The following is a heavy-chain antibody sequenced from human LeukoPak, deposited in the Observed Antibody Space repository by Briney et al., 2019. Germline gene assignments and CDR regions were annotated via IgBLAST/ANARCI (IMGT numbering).Heavy chain of an antibody. CDR1: GFTFSSYS. CDR2: ISSSSSYI. D-gene: IGHD3-9*01. J-gene: IGHJ6*02. Sequence: PGGSLRLSCAASGFTFSSYSMNWVRQAPGKGLEWVSSISSSSSYIYYADSVKGRFTISRDNAKNSLYLQMNSLRAEDTAVYYCARETLRYFDWYGMDVWGQGTTVTVSS. V-gene: IGHV3-21*01. CDR3: ARETLRYFDWYGMDV.